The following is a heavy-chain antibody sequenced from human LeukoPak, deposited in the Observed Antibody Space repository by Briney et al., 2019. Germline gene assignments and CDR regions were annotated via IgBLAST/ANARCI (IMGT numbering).Heavy chain of an antibody. CDR3: ARQVAGTFFDAFDI. V-gene: IGHV1-2*02. CDR2: INPNSGGT. D-gene: IGHD6-19*01. CDR1: GYTFTGYY. Sequence: ASVKVSCKASGYTFTGYYMHWVRQAPGQGLEWMGWINPNSGGTNYAQKFQGRVTMTRDTSISTASMELSRLRADDTPVYYCARQVAGTFFDAFDIWGQGTMVTVSS. J-gene: IGHJ3*02.